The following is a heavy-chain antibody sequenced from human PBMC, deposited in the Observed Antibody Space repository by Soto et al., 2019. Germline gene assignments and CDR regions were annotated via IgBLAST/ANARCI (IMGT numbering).Heavy chain of an antibody. Sequence: GGSLRLSCAAPGFTVSSNYMSWVRQAPGKGLEWVSVIYSGGSTYYADSVKGRFTISRDNSKNTLYLQMNSLRAEDTAVYYCARGITIFGVVIPTGYGMDVWGQGTTVTVSS. CDR1: GFTVSSNY. CDR3: ARGITIFGVVIPTGYGMDV. CDR2: IYSGGST. J-gene: IGHJ6*02. V-gene: IGHV3-53*01. D-gene: IGHD3-3*01.